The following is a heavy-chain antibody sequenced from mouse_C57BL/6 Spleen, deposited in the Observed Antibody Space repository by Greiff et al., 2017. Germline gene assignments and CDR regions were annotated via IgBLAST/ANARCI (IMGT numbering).Heavy chain of an antibody. Sequence: QVQLQQPGAELVKPGASVTMSCKASGYTFTSYWITWVKQRPGQGLEWIGDIYPGSGSTNYNEEFKSKATLTVDTSSSTAYVQLSSLTSEDSAVYYCARMSNYYGSSYPAYWGQGTLGTVSA. CDR2: IYPGSGST. CDR3: ARMSNYYGSSYPAY. CDR1: GYTFTSYW. V-gene: IGHV1-55*01. D-gene: IGHD1-1*01. J-gene: IGHJ3*01.